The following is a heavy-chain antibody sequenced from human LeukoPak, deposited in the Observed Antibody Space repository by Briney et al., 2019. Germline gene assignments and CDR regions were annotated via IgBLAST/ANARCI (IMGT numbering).Heavy chain of an antibody. J-gene: IGHJ4*02. CDR3: AKWGDYDILTGYYDSDY. V-gene: IGHV3-23*01. CDR1: GLTFSNYA. D-gene: IGHD3-9*01. CDR2: IFGSGGST. Sequence: GASLRLSCAASGLTFSNYAMSWVRQAPGKGLEWVSAIFGSGGSTYYADSVKGRFTISRDNPKNTLYLQMNSLRAEDTAVYYCAKWGDYDILTGYYDSDYWGQGTLVTVSS.